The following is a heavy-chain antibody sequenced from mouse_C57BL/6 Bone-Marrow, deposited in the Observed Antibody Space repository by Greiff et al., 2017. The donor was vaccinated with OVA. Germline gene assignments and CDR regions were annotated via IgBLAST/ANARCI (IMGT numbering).Heavy chain of an antibody. CDR3: ARDYYRYFDV. CDR1: GFTFSDYG. CDR2: ISNLAYSI. V-gene: IGHV5-15*04. J-gene: IGHJ1*03. D-gene: IGHD2-4*01. Sequence: EVMLVESGGGLVQPGGSLKLSCAASGFTFSDYGMAWVRQAPRKGPEWVAFISNLAYSIYYADTVTGRFTISRENAKNTLYLEMSSLRSEDTAMYYCARDYYRYFDVWGTGTTVTVSS.